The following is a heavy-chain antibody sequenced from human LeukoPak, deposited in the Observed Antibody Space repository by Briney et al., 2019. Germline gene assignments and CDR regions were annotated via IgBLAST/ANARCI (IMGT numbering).Heavy chain of an antibody. D-gene: IGHD3-3*01. V-gene: IGHV4-61*02. Sequence: SHTLSLTCTVSAGSISSGSYYWSWIRQPAGKGLEWLGRIYTSGSTNYNPSLKSRVTISVDTSKNQFSLKLSSVTAADTAVYYCARGARNYDFWSGPPPNYMDVWGKGTTVTVSS. CDR3: ARGARNYDFWSGPPPNYMDV. J-gene: IGHJ6*03. CDR2: IYTSGST. CDR1: AGSISSGSYY.